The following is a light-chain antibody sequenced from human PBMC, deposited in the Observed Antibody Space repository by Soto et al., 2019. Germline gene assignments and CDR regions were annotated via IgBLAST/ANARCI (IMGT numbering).Light chain of an antibody. V-gene: IGLV2-23*01. Sequence: QSALTQPASVSGSPGQSITISCTGTSSDVGSYNLVSWYQQHPGKAPKLMIYEGSKRPSGVSNRFSGSKSGNTASLTISGLQAEDEADYYCCSYAGSSTHVFGTGTMLTVL. CDR2: EGS. J-gene: IGLJ1*01. CDR1: SSDVGSYNL. CDR3: CSYAGSSTHV.